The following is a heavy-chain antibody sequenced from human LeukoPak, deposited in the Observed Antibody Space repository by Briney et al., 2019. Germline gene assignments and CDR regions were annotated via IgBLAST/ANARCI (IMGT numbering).Heavy chain of an antibody. CDR2: ISWNSGSI. Sequence: SLRLSCAASGFTFDDYAMHWVRQAPGKGLEWVSGISWNSGSIGYADSVKGRFTISRDNSKNTLYLQMNSLRAEDTAVYYCAKIEGDYYYMDVWGKGATVTVSS. CDR3: AKIEGDYYYMDV. CDR1: GFTFDDYA. J-gene: IGHJ6*03. V-gene: IGHV3-9*01.